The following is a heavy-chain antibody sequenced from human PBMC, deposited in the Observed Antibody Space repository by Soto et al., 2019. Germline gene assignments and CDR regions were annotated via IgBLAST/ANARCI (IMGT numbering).Heavy chain of an antibody. CDR2: ISYSGST. CDR3: AIEVVQTKLRYFDWLPHDAFDI. D-gene: IGHD3-9*01. CDR1: GGSVNTYS. Sequence: SETLSLTCTVSGGSVNTYSWGWIRQPPGKELEWVGYISYSGSTNYNPSLKSRVTISVDTSKNQFSLKLSSVTAADTAVYYCAIEVVQTKLRYFDWLPHDAFDIWGQGTMVTVSS. J-gene: IGHJ3*02. V-gene: IGHV4-59*08.